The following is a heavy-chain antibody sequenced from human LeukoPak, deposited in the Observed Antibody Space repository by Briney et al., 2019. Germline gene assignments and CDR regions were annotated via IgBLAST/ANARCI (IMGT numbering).Heavy chain of an antibody. CDR3: AVGPTGDYGPYAFDI. CDR1: GGSISSSSYS. Sequence: SETLSLTCTVSGGSISSSSYSWGWIRQPPGKGLEWTGSIYYSGSTYYNPSLKSRVTISVDTSKNQFSLKLSSVTAADTAVYYCAVGPTGDYGPYAFDIWGQGTMVTVSS. V-gene: IGHV4-39*01. CDR2: IYYSGST. D-gene: IGHD4/OR15-4a*01. J-gene: IGHJ3*02.